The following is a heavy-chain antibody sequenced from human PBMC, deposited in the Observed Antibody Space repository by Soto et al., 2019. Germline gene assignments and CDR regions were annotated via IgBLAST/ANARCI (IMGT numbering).Heavy chain of an antibody. Sequence: QVQLVESGGGLVKPGGSLRLSCAASGFTFSDYYMSWIRQAPGKGLEWVSYISSSSSYTNYAESVKGRFTISRDNAKNALYLQVNSLRAEDTAVYYCARERRQVYRFDYWGQGTLVTVS. J-gene: IGHJ4*02. CDR1: GFTFSDYY. V-gene: IGHV3-11*06. CDR3: ARERRQVYRFDY. CDR2: ISSSSSYT. D-gene: IGHD2-8*01.